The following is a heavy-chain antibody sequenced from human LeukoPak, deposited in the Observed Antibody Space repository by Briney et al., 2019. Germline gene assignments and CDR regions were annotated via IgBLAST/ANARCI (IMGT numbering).Heavy chain of an antibody. V-gene: IGHV1-2*02. CDR2: INPNSGGT. Sequence: GASVKVSCKASGYTFTGYYMHWVRQAPGQGLEWMGWINPNSGGTNYAQKFQGRVTMTRDTSISTAYMELSRLRSDDTAVYYCARDREYYYGSGSQPKYYMDVWGKGTTVTVSS. CDR3: ARDREYYYGSGSQPKYYMDV. CDR1: GYTFTGYY. J-gene: IGHJ6*03. D-gene: IGHD3-10*01.